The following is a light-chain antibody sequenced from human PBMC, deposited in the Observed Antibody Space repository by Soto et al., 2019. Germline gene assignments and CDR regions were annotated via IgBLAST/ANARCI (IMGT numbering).Light chain of an antibody. CDR3: QQYNNWPLT. J-gene: IGKJ4*01. CDR2: WAS. V-gene: IGKV4-1*01. Sequence: DIVLTQSPDSLAVSLAGRATINCKSSQSVLYSSDNKNYLAWYQQKPGQPPNLLIYWASTRESGVPDRFSGNGSGTDFTLTISSLQAEDVAVYYCQQYNNWPLTFGGGTKVEIK. CDR1: QSVLYSSDNKNY.